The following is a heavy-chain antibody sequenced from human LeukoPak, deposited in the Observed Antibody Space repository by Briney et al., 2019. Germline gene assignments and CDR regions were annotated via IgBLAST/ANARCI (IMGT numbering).Heavy chain of an antibody. V-gene: IGHV3-21*04. J-gene: IGHJ4*02. Sequence: GGSLRLSCAASGFTFSSYSMNWVRQAPGKGLEWVSSISSSSSYIYYADSVKGRFTISRDNSKNTLYLQMNSLRAEDTAVYYCAKDPRGDGVYWGQGTLVTVSS. D-gene: IGHD2-21*02. CDR2: ISSSSSYI. CDR3: AKDPRGDGVY. CDR1: GFTFSSYS.